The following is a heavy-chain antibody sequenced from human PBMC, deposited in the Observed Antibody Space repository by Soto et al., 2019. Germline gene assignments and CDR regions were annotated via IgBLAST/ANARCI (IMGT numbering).Heavy chain of an antibody. Sequence: ASVKVSCKASGYTFTSYDINWVRQATGQGLEWMGWMNPNSGNTGYAQKFQGRVTMTRNTSISTAYMELSSLGSEDTAVYYCARRGIAAAGYYYYYYSDLWGRGTLVTVSS. V-gene: IGHV1-8*01. D-gene: IGHD6-13*01. J-gene: IGHJ2*01. CDR1: GYTFTSYD. CDR3: ARRGIAAAGYYYYYYSDL. CDR2: MNPNSGNT.